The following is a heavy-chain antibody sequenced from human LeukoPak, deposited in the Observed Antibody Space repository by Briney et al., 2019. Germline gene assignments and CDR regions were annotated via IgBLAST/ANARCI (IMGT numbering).Heavy chain of an antibody. Sequence: SETLSLTCTVSGGSISSSSYYWGWIRQPPGKGLEWIGSIYYSGSTYYNPSLKSRVTISVDTSKNQFSLKLSSVTAADTAVYYCACYGYSSNLRDLWGRGTLVTVSS. CDR2: IYYSGST. CDR1: GGSISSSSYY. CDR3: ACYGYSSNLRDL. V-gene: IGHV4-39*01. D-gene: IGHD5-18*01. J-gene: IGHJ2*01.